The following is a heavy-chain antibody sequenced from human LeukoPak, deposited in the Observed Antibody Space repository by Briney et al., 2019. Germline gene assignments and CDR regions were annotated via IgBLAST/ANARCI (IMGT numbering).Heavy chain of an antibody. CDR2: IDPNSGNI. V-gene: IGHV1-46*01. D-gene: IGHD1-26*01. Sequence: ASVKVSCKASGYTFTSSYMHWVRQAPGQGLERMGMIDPNSGNINYAKKFQGRVTVTRDTSTSTVYMELSSLRSEDTAVYYCAREPTSGSCYFDYWGQGTLVTVSS. J-gene: IGHJ4*02. CDR1: GYTFTSSY. CDR3: AREPTSGSCYFDY.